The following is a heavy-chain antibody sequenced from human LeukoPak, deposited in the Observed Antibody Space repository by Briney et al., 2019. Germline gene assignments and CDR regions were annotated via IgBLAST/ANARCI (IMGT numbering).Heavy chain of an antibody. CDR3: ARRQDTTLNFDY. J-gene: IGHJ4*02. V-gene: IGHV1-18*01. CDR2: INAYNGNT. D-gene: IGHD1-1*01. CDR1: GYTFSSYG. Sequence: GASVKVSCKASGYTFSSYGFSWVRQAPGQGLEWMGWINAYNGNTNYAQNLQGRVTMTTDTSTSTAYMELRSLRSDDTAVYYCARRQDTTLNFDYWGQGTLVTVSS.